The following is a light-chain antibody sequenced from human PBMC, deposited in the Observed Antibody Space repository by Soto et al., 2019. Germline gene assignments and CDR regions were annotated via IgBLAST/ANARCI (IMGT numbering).Light chain of an antibody. J-gene: IGLJ2*01. CDR3: SSYAASNDWGV. Sequence: QSALTQPPSASGSPGQSVTISCAGTSSDIGAYKYVSWYQQHPGKAPKLIIYEVSKRPSGVPDRFSGSKSGNTASLTVSGLQAEDEADYYCSSYAASNDWGVFGGGTKVTVL. CDR1: SSDIGAYKY. V-gene: IGLV2-8*01. CDR2: EVS.